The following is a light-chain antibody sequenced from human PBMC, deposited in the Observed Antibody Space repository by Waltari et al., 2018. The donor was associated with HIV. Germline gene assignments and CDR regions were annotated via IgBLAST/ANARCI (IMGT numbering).Light chain of an antibody. CDR3: CSYAGSSHYV. J-gene: IGLJ1*01. V-gene: IGLV2-11*01. CDR1: SSDAGGYHY. Sequence: QSALTQPRSVSGSPGQSVTIPCTGPSSDAGGYHYVSWYQQHPGKAPKSMIYDVSKRPSGVPDRFSGSKSGNTVSLTISGLQAEDEADYYCCSYAGSSHYVFGTGTKVTVL. CDR2: DVS.